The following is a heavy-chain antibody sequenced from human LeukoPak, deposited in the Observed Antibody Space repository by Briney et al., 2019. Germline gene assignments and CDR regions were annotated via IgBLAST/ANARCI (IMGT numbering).Heavy chain of an antibody. D-gene: IGHD6-25*01. V-gene: IGHV1-24*01. CDR3: ATLRSGGDINGVYYYYFYMDV. CDR2: FDPEDGET. CDR1: GYSLSELS. J-gene: IGHJ6*03. Sequence: ASVKVSCKGSGYSLSELSIHWVRQAPGKGLEWMGGFDPEDGETFYALNFQGRVVMTEDTSANTAYMELSSLRSEDTAVYYCATLRSGGDINGVYYYYFYMDVWGKGTTVTVSS.